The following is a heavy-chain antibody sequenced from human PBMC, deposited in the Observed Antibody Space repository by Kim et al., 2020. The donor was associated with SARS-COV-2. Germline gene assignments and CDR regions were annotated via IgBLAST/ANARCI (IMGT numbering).Heavy chain of an antibody. V-gene: IGHV4-34*01. CDR2: NHSGST. Sequence: NHSGSTNYTPALKSRVTISVTTSTNQCSMMLSSVTAADTAVYYCADGFDYWGQGTLVTVSS. J-gene: IGHJ4*02. CDR3: ADGFDY.